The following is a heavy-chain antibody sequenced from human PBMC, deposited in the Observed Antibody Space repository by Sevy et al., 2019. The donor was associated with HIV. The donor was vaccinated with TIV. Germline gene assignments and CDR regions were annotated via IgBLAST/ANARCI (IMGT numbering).Heavy chain of an antibody. CDR2: ISYDGSNK. V-gene: IGHV3-30-3*01. CDR1: GFTFSSYA. J-gene: IGHJ5*02. D-gene: IGHD4-17*01. CDR3: AREVYGGNSNWFDP. Sequence: GGCLRLSCAASGFTFSSYAMHWVRQAPGKGLEWLAVISYDGSNKYYADSVKGRFTISRDNSKNTLYLQMNSLRAEDTAAYYCAREVYGGNSNWFDPWGQGTLVTVSS.